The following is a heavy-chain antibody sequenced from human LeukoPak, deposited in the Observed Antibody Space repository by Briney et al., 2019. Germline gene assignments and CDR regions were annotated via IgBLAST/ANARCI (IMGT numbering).Heavy chain of an antibody. CDR3: ARQNAHFYDFDY. D-gene: IGHD5/OR15-5a*01. CDR2: TYYRSKWYN. CDR1: GDSVSSNSAT. J-gene: IGHJ4*02. Sequence: SQTLSLTCAISGDSVSSNSATWNWIRQSPSRGLEWLGRTYYRSKWYNHYAESVKSRITINPDTSKNQFSLQLNSVTPEDTAVYYCARQNAHFYDFDYWGQGTLVTVSS. V-gene: IGHV6-1*01.